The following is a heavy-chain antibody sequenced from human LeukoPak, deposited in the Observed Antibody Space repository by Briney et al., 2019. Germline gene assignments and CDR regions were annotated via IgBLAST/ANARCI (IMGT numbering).Heavy chain of an antibody. V-gene: IGHV4-39*07. Sequence: TSETLSLTCTVSGGSISSYYWSWIRQPPGKGLEWIGSIYYSGSTYYNPSLKSRVTISVDTSKNQFSLKLSSVTAADTAVYYCARSFQDSSGWYARYYYHYYGMDVWGQGTTVTVSS. D-gene: IGHD6-19*01. CDR2: IYYSGST. J-gene: IGHJ6*02. CDR3: ARSFQDSSGWYARYYYHYYGMDV. CDR1: GGSISSYY.